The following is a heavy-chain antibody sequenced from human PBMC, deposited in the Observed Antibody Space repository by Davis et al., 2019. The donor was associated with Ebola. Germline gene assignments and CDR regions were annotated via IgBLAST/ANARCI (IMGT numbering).Heavy chain of an antibody. CDR3: AREGLRYFDWLLLGPFDY. Sequence: MPSETLSLTCAVYGGSFSGYYWSWIRQPPGKGLEWIGEINHSGSTNYNPSLKSRVTISVDTSKNQFSLKLSSVTAADTAVYYCAREGLRYFDWLLLGPFDYWGQGTLVTVSS. D-gene: IGHD3-9*01. CDR2: INHSGST. J-gene: IGHJ4*02. CDR1: GGSFSGYY. V-gene: IGHV4-34*01.